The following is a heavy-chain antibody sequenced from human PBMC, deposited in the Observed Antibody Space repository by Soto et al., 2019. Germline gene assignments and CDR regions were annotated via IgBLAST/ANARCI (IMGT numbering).Heavy chain of an antibody. Sequence: VHLQESGPGLVKPSGTLSLTCVVSGGSISGRNWWSWVRQAPGKGLEWIGEVFHSGDTTYSPSLRSRVTISVDKSKNQFSLHLNSVTAADTAVYYCTRLIYDSRLNYFYFDLWGQGALVTVSS. CDR3: TRLIYDSRLNYFYFDL. V-gene: IGHV4-4*02. D-gene: IGHD3-22*01. CDR2: VFHSGDT. CDR1: GGSISGRNW. J-gene: IGHJ4*02.